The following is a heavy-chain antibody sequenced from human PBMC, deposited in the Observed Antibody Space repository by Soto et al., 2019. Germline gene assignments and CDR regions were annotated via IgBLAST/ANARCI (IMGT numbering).Heavy chain of an antibody. CDR1: GFTFSSYA. D-gene: IGHD6-13*01. Sequence: QVQLVESGGGVVQPGRSLRLSCAASGFTFSSYAMHWVRQAPGKGLEWVAVISYDGSNKYYADSVKGRFTISRDNSKNTLYLQMNSLRAEDTAVYYCARVAAAGTTYYYYYGMDVWGQGTTVTVSS. CDR3: ARVAAAGTTYYYYYGMDV. V-gene: IGHV3-30-3*01. J-gene: IGHJ6*02. CDR2: ISYDGSNK.